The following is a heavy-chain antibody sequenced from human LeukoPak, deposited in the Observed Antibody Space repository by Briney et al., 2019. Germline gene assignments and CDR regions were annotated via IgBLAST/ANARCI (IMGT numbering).Heavy chain of an antibody. CDR2: ISYSGST. V-gene: IGHV4-38-2*01. D-gene: IGHD3-10*01. Sequence: SETLSLTCGVSNYAISSGFYWGWIRQPPGKGLDCIGIISYSGSTYYNPSLKSRVTISVATSKNQFSLRLSSVTASDTAVYYCAKVNYYGSGSYHTQFEPWGQGTLVTV. CDR3: AKVNYYGSGSYHTQFEP. CDR1: NYAISSGFY. J-gene: IGHJ5*02.